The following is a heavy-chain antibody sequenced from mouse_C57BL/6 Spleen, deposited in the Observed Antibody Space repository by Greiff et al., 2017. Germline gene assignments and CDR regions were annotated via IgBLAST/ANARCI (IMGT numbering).Heavy chain of an antibody. Sequence: EVQLQQSGPELVKPGASVKISCKASGYSFTDYNMNWVKQSPGKSLEWIGVINPNYGTTSYNQKFKGKDTLTVDQSSSTAYMQLNSLTSEDAAIYYCARGSAGPLYAMDYWGQGTSVTVSS. CDR1: GYSFTDYN. D-gene: IGHD6-1*01. J-gene: IGHJ4*01. CDR3: ARGSAGPLYAMDY. V-gene: IGHV1-39*01. CDR2: INPNYGTT.